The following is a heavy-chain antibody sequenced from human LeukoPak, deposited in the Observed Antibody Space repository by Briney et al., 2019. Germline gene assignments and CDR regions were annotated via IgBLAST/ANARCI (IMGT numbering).Heavy chain of an antibody. V-gene: IGHV1-2*02. CDR1: GYTFTGYY. D-gene: IGHD3-10*01. Sequence: ASVKVSCKASGYTFTGYYMHWVRQAPGQGLEWMGWINPNSGGTNYAQKFQGRVTMTRDTSISTAYMELSRLRSDDTAVYYCARAYYYGSGSYPPITPFDYCGQGTLVTVSS. CDR3: ARAYYYGSGSYPPITPFDY. CDR2: INPNSGGT. J-gene: IGHJ4*02.